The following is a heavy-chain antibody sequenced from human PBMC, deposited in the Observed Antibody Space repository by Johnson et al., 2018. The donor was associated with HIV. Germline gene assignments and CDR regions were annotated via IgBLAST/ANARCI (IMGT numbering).Heavy chain of an antibody. V-gene: IGHV3-15*01. CDR1: GFTFSSYA. CDR3: ARDKGGIVGYDAFDI. Sequence: VLLVESGGGVVQPGRSLRLSCAASGFTFSSYAMHWVRQAPGKGLEWVGRIKSKTDGGTTDYAAPVKGRFTISRDDSKNTLYLQMNSLRAEDTAVYYCARDKGGIVGYDAFDIWGQGTMVTVSS. D-gene: IGHD1-26*01. J-gene: IGHJ3*02. CDR2: IKSKTDGGTT.